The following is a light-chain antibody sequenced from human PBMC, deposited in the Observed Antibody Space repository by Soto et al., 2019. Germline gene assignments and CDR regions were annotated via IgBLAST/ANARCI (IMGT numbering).Light chain of an antibody. CDR2: AAS. J-gene: IGKJ4*01. CDR3: QQYGSSPPALT. CDR1: QSISSIY. Sequence: EVVLTQSPGTLSLSPGERATLSCRGSQSISSIYLAWYQQKPGLAPRLLIYAASSRATGIPDRFSGSGSGTDFTLTISRREPEDFALYYCQQYGSSPPALTFGGGTKVEIK. V-gene: IGKV3-20*01.